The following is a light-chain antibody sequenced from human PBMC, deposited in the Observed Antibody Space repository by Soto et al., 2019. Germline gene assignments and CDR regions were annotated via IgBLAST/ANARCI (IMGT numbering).Light chain of an antibody. J-gene: IGKJ4*01. CDR1: QSVSNNC. CDR3: QQYFRSPGFT. Sequence: EIVLTQSPGTLSLSPGERATVSCRASQSVSNNCLAWYQQKPGQPPRLLIYGASNRATGIPDRFSGSGSGTNFALTISRLEAEDVAVYYCQQYFRSPGFTFGGGTKVEI. CDR2: GAS. V-gene: IGKV3-20*01.